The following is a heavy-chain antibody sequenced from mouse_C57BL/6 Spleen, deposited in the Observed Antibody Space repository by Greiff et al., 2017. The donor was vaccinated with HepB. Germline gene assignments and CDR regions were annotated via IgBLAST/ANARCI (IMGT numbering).Heavy chain of an antibody. Sequence: EVQVVESGGGLVKPGGSLKLSCAASGFTFSSYAMSWVRQTPEKRLEWVATISDGGSYTYYPDNVKGRFTISRDNAKNNLYLQMSHLKSEDTAMYYCARDQGLTGHYFDYWGQGTTLTVSS. V-gene: IGHV5-4*01. D-gene: IGHD4-1*01. J-gene: IGHJ2*01. CDR2: ISDGGSYT. CDR1: GFTFSSYA. CDR3: ARDQGLTGHYFDY.